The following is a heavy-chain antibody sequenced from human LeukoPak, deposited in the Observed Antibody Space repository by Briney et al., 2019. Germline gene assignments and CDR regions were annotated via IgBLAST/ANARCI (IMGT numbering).Heavy chain of an antibody. D-gene: IGHD5-18*01. CDR3: ARGRRGYSYGH. J-gene: IGHJ4*02. V-gene: IGHV4-34*01. CDR1: GGSFSGYY. CDR2: INHSGST. Sequence: SETLSLTCAVYGGSFSGYYWSWIRQPPGKGLEWIGEINHSGSTNYNPSLKSRVTISVDTSKNQFSLKLSSVTAADTAVYYCARGRRGYSYGHWGQGTLVAVSS.